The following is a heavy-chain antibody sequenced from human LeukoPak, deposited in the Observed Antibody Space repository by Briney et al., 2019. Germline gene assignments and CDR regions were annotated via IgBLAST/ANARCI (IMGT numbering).Heavy chain of an antibody. Sequence: GGSLRLSCAASGFTFSSYAMHWVRQAPGKGLEYVSAISSNGGSTYYANSVKGRFTISRDNSKNTLYLQMGSLRAEDMAVYYCARGRLLWFGDPRAGYYYYMDVWGKGTTVTVSS. CDR2: ISSNGGST. V-gene: IGHV3-64*01. CDR1: GFTFSSYA. D-gene: IGHD3-10*01. J-gene: IGHJ6*03. CDR3: ARGRLLWFGDPRAGYYYYMDV.